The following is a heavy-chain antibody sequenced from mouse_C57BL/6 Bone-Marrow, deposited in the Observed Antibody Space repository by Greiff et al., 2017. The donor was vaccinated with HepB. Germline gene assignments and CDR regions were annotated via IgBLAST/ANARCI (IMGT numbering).Heavy chain of an antibody. J-gene: IGHJ4*01. CDR3: TTITTVAMDY. CDR1: GFNIKDDY. V-gene: IGHV14-4*01. CDR2: IDPENGDT. D-gene: IGHD1-1*01. Sequence: VQLKESGAELVRPGASVKLSCTASGFNIKDDYMHWVKQRPEQGLEWIGWIDPENGDTEYASKFQGKATITADTSSNTAYLQLSSLTSEDTAVYYCTTITTVAMDYWGQGTSVTVSS.